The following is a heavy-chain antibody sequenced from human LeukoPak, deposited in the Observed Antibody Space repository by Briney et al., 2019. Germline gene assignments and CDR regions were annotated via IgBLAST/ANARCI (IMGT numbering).Heavy chain of an antibody. CDR3: ARGCGSASCPYFFDN. Sequence: GASVKVSCKASGYTFTSYGISWVRQAPGQGLEWMGWINAGNGNTKYSQKFQGRVTITRDTSASTAYMELSSLRSEDTAAYYCARGCGSASCPYFFDNWGQGTLVTVSS. CDR2: INAGNGNT. J-gene: IGHJ4*02. V-gene: IGHV1-3*01. CDR1: GYTFTSYG. D-gene: IGHD2-2*01.